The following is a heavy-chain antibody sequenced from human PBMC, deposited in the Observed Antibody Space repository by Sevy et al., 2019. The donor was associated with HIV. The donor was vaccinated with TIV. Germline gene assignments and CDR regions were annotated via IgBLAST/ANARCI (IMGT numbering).Heavy chain of an antibody. D-gene: IGHD5-18*01. Sequence: SETLSLTCAVYRGSFTGYYWSWIRQPPGKGLEWIGEINHSGSTTYNPSLKSRVTISVDTYKNKFSLRLTAVTAADTAVYYCARGVGNSYGYDPDYWGQGTLVTVSS. CDR1: RGSFTGYY. CDR3: ARGVGNSYGYDPDY. V-gene: IGHV4-34*01. CDR2: INHSGST. J-gene: IGHJ4*02.